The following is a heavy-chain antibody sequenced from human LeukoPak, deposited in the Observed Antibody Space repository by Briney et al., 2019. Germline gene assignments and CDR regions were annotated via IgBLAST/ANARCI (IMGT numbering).Heavy chain of an antibody. J-gene: IGHJ5*02. V-gene: IGHV4-59*08. D-gene: IGHD5-18*01. Sequence: SETLSLTCTVSGGSISSYYWSWIRQPPGKGLEWIGYIYYSGSTNYNPSLKSRVTISVDTSKNQFSLKLSSVTAADTAVYYCAGLRGYSYGSIRGGWLDPWGQGTLVTVSS. CDR1: GGSISSYY. CDR2: IYYSGST. CDR3: AGLRGYSYGSIRGGWLDP.